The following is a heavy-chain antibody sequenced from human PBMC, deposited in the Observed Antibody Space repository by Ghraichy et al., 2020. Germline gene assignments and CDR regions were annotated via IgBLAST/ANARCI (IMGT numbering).Heavy chain of an antibody. Sequence: ASVKLSCKTSGYSFTDYFVHWVRQAPGQGLEWMGVINANSGGTMYAQNFQGRVTVTRDTSISTAYMELAGLSSDDTAVYYCARELGGGYHDYWGQGTLVTVSS. CDR1: GYSFTDYF. CDR2: INANSGGT. V-gene: IGHV1-2*02. D-gene: IGHD3-22*01. J-gene: IGHJ4*02. CDR3: ARELGGGYHDY.